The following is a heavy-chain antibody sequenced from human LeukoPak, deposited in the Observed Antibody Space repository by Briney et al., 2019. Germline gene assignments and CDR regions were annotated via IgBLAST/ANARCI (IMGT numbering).Heavy chain of an antibody. V-gene: IGHV1-46*02. J-gene: IGHJ3*02. CDR2: VNPGGDST. CDR1: GYTFNNYN. Sequence: GASVKISCKASGYTFNNYNIHWLRQAPGQGLEWMGIVNPGGDSTNYAQDFQGRLTLTGDTSTSTVYMELSSLRSEDTAVYYCARVRDGYNDAYDIWGQGTMVTVHS. D-gene: IGHD5-24*01. CDR3: ARVRDGYNDAYDI.